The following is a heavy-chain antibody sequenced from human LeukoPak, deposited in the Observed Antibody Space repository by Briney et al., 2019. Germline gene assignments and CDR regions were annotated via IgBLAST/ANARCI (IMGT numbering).Heavy chain of an antibody. Sequence: PSETLSLTCTVSGGSISSSSYYWGWIRQPPGKGLECIGGIYYSGSTYYNPSLKSRVAVSVDTSKNQFSLRLSSVTAADTAVYYCARQHDYVWGSYRYNWFDPWGQGTLVTVSS. CDR2: IYYSGST. V-gene: IGHV4-39*01. CDR3: ARQHDYVWGSYRYNWFDP. CDR1: GGSISSSSYY. D-gene: IGHD3-16*02. J-gene: IGHJ5*02.